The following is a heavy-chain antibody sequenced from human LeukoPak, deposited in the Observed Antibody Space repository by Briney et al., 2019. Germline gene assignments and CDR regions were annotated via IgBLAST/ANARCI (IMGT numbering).Heavy chain of an antibody. V-gene: IGHV3-11*04. D-gene: IGHD5-18*01. CDR3: AREGRRYSYVQGDY. CDR2: ISSSGSTI. CDR1: GFTVSDNY. Sequence: GGSLRLSCAASGFTVSDNYMSWVRQAPGKGLEWVSYISSSGSTIYYADSVKGRFTISRDNAKNSLYLQMYSLRAEDTAVYYCAREGRRYSYVQGDYWGQGTLVTVSS. J-gene: IGHJ4*02.